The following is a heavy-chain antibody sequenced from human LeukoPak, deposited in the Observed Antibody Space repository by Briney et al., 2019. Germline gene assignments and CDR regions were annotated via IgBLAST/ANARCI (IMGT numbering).Heavy chain of an antibody. CDR1: GFTFSSYE. J-gene: IGHJ4*02. CDR2: ISSSGSTK. Sequence: QPGGSLRLSCEASGFTFSSYEMNWVRQAPGKGLEWVSYISSSGSTKYYADSVKGRFTISRDNSKNTLYLQMNSLRAEDTAVYYCARGLVGAYFDYWGQGTLVTVSS. CDR3: ARGLVGAYFDY. V-gene: IGHV3-48*03. D-gene: IGHD1-26*01.